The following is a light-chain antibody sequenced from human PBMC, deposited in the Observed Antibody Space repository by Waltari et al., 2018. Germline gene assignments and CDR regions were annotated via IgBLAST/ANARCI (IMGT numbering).Light chain of an antibody. CDR1: SSDVGFYNY. V-gene: IGLV2-14*01. Sequence: QSALTQPASVSGSPGQSITISCTGTSSDVGFYNYFSWYQQHPGKAPKLMIYDVSERPSGVSNRFSGSKSGNTASLTISGLQAEDEAYYYCNSYAGSSSWVFGGGTKLTVL. CDR3: NSYAGSSSWV. J-gene: IGLJ3*02. CDR2: DVS.